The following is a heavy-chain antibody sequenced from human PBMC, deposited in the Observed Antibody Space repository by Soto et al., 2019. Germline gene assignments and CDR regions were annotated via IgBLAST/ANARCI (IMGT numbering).Heavy chain of an antibody. CDR2: MYYSGGT. J-gene: IGHJ5*02. V-gene: IGHV4-59*08. D-gene: IGHD2-15*01. CDR3: ARLVQLLQGRWFDP. Sequence: SETLSLTCTVPGGSISSYYWSWIRQPPGKGLEWIGYMYYSGGTYYNPSLKSRVTISVDTSKNQFSLKLSSVTAADTAVYYCARLVQLLQGRWFDPWGQGTLVTVSS. CDR1: GGSISSYY.